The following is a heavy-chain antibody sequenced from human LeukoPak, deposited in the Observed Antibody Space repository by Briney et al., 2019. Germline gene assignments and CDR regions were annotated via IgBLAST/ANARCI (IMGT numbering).Heavy chain of an antibody. Sequence: PGGSLCLSCTASGFSFSNHVRSWIRQAPGKGLEWVAVLSNDATNKYYADSVKGRFTISRDNSRNTLYLQMNSLRAADTAVYYFASTDFYLDMLSSWFGSWGQGNLVTVSS. CDR2: LSNDATNK. V-gene: IGHV3-30*03. D-gene: IGHD2-8*01. CDR1: GFSFSNHV. J-gene: IGHJ5*02. CDR3: ASTDFYLDMLSSWFGS.